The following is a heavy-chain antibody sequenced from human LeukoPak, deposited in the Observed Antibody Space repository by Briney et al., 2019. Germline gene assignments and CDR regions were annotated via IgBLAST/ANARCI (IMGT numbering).Heavy chain of an antibody. CDR2: ICPGDSDT. CDR1: GYSFTSYW. CDR3: ARHGTQYCSGGSCYSEAYYYYGMDV. D-gene: IGHD2-15*01. V-gene: IGHV5-51*01. J-gene: IGHJ6*02. Sequence: GESLKISCKGSGYSFTSYWIGWVRQMPGKGLEWMGIICPGDSDTRYSPSFQGQVTISADKSISTAYLQWSSLKASDTAMYYCARHGTQYCSGGSCYSEAYYYYGMDVWGQGTTVTVSS.